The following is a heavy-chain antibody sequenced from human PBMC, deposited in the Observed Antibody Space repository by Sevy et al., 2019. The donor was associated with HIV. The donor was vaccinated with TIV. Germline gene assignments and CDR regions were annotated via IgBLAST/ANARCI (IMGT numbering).Heavy chain of an antibody. J-gene: IGHJ6*02. CDR1: GGTFSSYA. CDR2: IIPIFGTA. Sequence: SSVKVSCKASGGTFSSYAISWVRQAPGQGLEWMGGIIPIFGTANYAQKFQGRVTITADESTSTAYMELSSLRSEDTAVYYCASDEGMITFGGVIVPSSYGMDVWGQGTTVTVSS. D-gene: IGHD3-16*02. CDR3: ASDEGMITFGGVIVPSSYGMDV. V-gene: IGHV1-69*13.